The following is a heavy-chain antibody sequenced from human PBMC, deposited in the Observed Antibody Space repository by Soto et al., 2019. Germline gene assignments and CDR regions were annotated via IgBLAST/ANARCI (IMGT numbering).Heavy chain of an antibody. CDR2: INHSGST. CDR1: GGSFSGYY. D-gene: IGHD1-20*01. V-gene: IGHV4-34*01. Sequence: SETLSLTCAVYGGSFSGYYWSWIRQPPGKGLEWIGEINHSGSTNYNPSLKSRVTISVDTSKNQFSLKLSSVTAADTAVYYCASSGANWNYYYMDVWDKGTTVTVSS. J-gene: IGHJ6*03. CDR3: ASSGANWNYYYMDV.